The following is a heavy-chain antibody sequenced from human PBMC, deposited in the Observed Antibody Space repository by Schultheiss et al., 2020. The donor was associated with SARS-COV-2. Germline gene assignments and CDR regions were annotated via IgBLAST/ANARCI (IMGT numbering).Heavy chain of an antibody. CDR1: GGSISSYY. V-gene: IGHV4-4*07. CDR2: IYTSGST. J-gene: IGHJ3*02. CDR3: ARLTRPFIGWELLGDAFDI. D-gene: IGHD1-26*01. Sequence: SETLSLTCTVSGGSISSYYWSWIRQPAGKGLEWIGRIYTSGSTNYNPSLKSRVTISVDTSKNQFSLKLSSVTAADTAVYYCARLTRPFIGWELLGDAFDIWGQGTMVTVSS.